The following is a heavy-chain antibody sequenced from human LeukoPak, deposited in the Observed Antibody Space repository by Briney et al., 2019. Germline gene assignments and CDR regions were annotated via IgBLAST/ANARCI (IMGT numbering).Heavy chain of an antibody. J-gene: IGHJ4*02. D-gene: IGHD6-19*01. V-gene: IGHV4-59*01. CDR3: ARGGAVAWMEYYFDY. Sequence: SETLSLTCTVSGGSISSYYWSWLRQPPGKGLEWIGYIYYSGSTNYNPSLKSRVTISVDTSKNQFSLKLSSVTAADTAVYCCARGGAVAWMEYYFDYWGQGTLVTVSS. CDR2: IYYSGST. CDR1: GGSISSYY.